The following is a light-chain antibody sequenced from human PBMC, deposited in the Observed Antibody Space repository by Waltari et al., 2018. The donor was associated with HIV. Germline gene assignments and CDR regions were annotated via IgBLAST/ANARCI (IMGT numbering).Light chain of an antibody. Sequence: QSVLTQPPSASGAPGQRVSISCSGGTSNIGRYAVSWYQQLPGTAPKLLIYSNKQRASGFPDRVSGSKSGTSASLAIGWLQSEDEADYYCAAWDDSRSGSVVFGGGTKLTVL. CDR2: SNK. CDR3: AAWDDSRSGSVV. J-gene: IGLJ2*01. V-gene: IGLV1-44*01. CDR1: TSNIGRYA.